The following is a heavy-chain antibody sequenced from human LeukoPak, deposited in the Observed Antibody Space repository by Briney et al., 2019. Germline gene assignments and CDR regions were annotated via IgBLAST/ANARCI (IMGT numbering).Heavy chain of an antibody. CDR1: GFTFSSYA. J-gene: IGHJ4*02. V-gene: IGHV3-23*01. D-gene: IGHD3-22*01. Sequence: PGGSLRLSCAASGFTFSSYAMSWVRQAPGKGLEWVSAISGSGGSTYYADSVKGRFTISRDNSKNTLYLQMNSLRAEDTAVHYCAKGPITMIVVVISPFEEWGQGTLVTVSS. CDR3: AKGPITMIVVVISPFEE. CDR2: ISGSGGST.